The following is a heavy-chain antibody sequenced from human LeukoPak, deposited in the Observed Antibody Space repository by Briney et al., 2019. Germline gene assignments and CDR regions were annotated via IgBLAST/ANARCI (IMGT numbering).Heavy chain of an antibody. Sequence: ASVKVSCKASGYTFTSYGISWVRQAPGQGLEWMGWISAYNGNTNYAQKLQGRVTMTRDTSISTAYMELSRLRSDDTAVYYCARVGGYCSGGSCYSTPEYFQHWGQGTLVTVSS. D-gene: IGHD2-15*01. J-gene: IGHJ1*01. CDR2: ISAYNGNT. CDR3: ARVGGYCSGGSCYSTPEYFQH. CDR1: GYTFTSYG. V-gene: IGHV1-18*01.